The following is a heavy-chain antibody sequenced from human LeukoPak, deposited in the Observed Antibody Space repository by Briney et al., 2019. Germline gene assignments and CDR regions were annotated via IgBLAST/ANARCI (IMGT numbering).Heavy chain of an antibody. Sequence: GGSLRLSCAASGFTFSNYGMHWVRQAPGKGLEWVAFIRYDGSNKDYADSVKGRFTISRDNSKNTLYLQMNSVRAEDTAVYYCAKDGYNYSDYWGQGTLVTASS. J-gene: IGHJ4*02. CDR1: GFTFSNYG. CDR3: AKDGYNYSDY. V-gene: IGHV3-30*02. CDR2: IRYDGSNK. D-gene: IGHD5-24*01.